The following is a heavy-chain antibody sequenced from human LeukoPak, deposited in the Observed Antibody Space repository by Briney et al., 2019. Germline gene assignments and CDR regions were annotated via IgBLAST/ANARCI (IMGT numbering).Heavy chain of an antibody. CDR2: ISWDGGST. CDR3: AKGDCSSTSCHFDY. V-gene: IGHV3-43D*04. Sequence: AGGSLRLSCAASGFTFDDYAMHWVRQAPGKGLEWVSLISWDGGSTYYADSVKGRFTISRDNSKNSLYLQMNSLRAEDTALYYCAKGDCSSTSCHFDYWGQGTLVTASS. J-gene: IGHJ4*02. D-gene: IGHD2-2*01. CDR1: GFTFDDYA.